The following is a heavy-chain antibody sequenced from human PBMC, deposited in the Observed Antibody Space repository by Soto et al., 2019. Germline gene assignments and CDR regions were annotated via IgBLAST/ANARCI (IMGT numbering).Heavy chain of an antibody. D-gene: IGHD5-18*01. CDR2: IVVGSGNT. J-gene: IGHJ5*02. Sequence: SVKGSCKASGFKFTSSAVQWVRLARGQRLEWIGWIVVGSGNTNYAQKFQERVTITRDMSTSTAYMELSSMRSEDTAVHYCAAGREDTAMAASYVWFDPWGQGTLVSV. CDR3: AAGREDTAMAASYVWFDP. CDR1: GFKFTSSA. V-gene: IGHV1-58*01.